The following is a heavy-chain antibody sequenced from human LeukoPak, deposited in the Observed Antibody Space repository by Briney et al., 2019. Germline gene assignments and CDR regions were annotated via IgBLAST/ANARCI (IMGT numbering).Heavy chain of an antibody. J-gene: IGHJ4*02. D-gene: IGHD6-19*01. V-gene: IGHV3-21*01. Sequence: PGGPLRLSCAASEFTYGMNWVRQAPGKGLECVSAISSSGSNTYYADPVKGRFTISRDNAKNSLYPQMNSLRAEDTAVYYCARDLRAGQWLAKGGFDYWGQGTLVTVSS. CDR3: ARDLRAGQWLAKGGFDY. CDR1: EFTYG. CDR2: ISSSGSNT.